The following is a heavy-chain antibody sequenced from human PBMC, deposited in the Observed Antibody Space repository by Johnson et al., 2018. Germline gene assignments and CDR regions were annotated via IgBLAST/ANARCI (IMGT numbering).Heavy chain of an antibody. J-gene: IGHJ6*02. V-gene: IGHV3-33*01. CDR2: IWYDGSNK. CDR1: GFTFSSYG. Sequence: QVQLVESGGGVVQPGRSLRLSCAASGFTFSSYGMHWVRPAPGKGLEWVAVIWYDGSNKYYADSVKGRFTISRDNSKNTLYLQMNSLRAEDTALYYCARDWGSISPPYHYYYYGRDVWGQGTTVTVSS. D-gene: IGHD6-13*01. CDR3: ARDWGSISPPYHYYYYGRDV.